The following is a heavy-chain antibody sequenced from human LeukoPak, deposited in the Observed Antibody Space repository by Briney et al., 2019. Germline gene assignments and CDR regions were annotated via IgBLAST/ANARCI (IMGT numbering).Heavy chain of an antibody. CDR1: GGSISNYY. CDR2: IYYSGSS. V-gene: IGHV4-59*08. CDR3: ATTENSSGWFGY. D-gene: IGHD6-19*01. Sequence: SETLSLTCTVSGGSISNYYWSWIRQPPGKGLEWIGYIYYSGSSNYNPSPKSRVTISVDTSKNQFSLKLSSVTAADTAVYYCATTENSSGWFGYWGQGTLVTVSS. J-gene: IGHJ4*02.